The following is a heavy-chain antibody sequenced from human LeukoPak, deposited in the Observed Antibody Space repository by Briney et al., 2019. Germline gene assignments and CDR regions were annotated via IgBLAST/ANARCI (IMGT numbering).Heavy chain of an antibody. Sequence: SGGSLRLSCAASGFTLSSYAMHWVRQAPGKGLEWVAVISYDGRNKYYADSVKGRFTISRDNSKNTLYMQMNSLRAEDTAVYYCARAVYTSSWYDDYWGQGTLVTVSS. CDR1: GFTLSSYA. CDR3: ARAVYTSSWYDDY. CDR2: ISYDGRNK. D-gene: IGHD6-13*01. V-gene: IGHV3-30-3*01. J-gene: IGHJ4*02.